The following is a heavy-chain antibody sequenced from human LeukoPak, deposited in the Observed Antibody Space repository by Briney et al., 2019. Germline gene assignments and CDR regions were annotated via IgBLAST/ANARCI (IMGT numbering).Heavy chain of an antibody. D-gene: IGHD6-13*01. CDR2: ISWNSGSI. J-gene: IGHJ6*02. V-gene: IGHV3-9*01. CDR1: GFTFDDYA. Sequence: PGGSLRLSCAASGFTFDDYAMHWVRQAPGKGLEWVSGISWNSGSIGYADSVKGRFTISRDNAKNSLYLQMNSLRAEDTALYYCAKDVAAGTDYYYGMDVWGQGTTVTVSS. CDR3: AKDVAAGTDYYYGMDV.